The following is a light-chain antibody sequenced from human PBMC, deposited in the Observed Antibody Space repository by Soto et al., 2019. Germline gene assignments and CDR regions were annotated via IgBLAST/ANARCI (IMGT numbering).Light chain of an antibody. CDR1: RDIRNS. CDR3: QQYYSTPIT. J-gene: IGKJ5*01. CDR2: WAS. V-gene: IGKV1-27*01. Sequence: DIQMTQSPSSLSASVGDRVTITCRSSRDIRNSLAWYQQKPGSPPKLLIYWASTRESGVPDRFSGSGSGTDFTLTISSLQAEDVEVYYCQQYYSTPITFGQGTRLEIK.